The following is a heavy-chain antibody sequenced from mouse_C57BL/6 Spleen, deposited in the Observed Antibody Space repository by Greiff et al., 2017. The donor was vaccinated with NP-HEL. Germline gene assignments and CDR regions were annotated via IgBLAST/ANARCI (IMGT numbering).Heavy chain of an antibody. Sequence: QVQLQQSGAELMKPGASVKLSCKATGYTFTGYWIEWVKQRPGHGLEWIGEILPRSGSTNYNEKFKGKATFTADTSSNTAYMQLSSLTTEDSAIYYCSSQIYDGYSYAMDYWGQGTSVTVSS. CDR3: SSQIYDGYSYAMDY. CDR2: ILPRSGST. D-gene: IGHD2-3*01. J-gene: IGHJ4*01. CDR1: GYTFTGYW. V-gene: IGHV1-9*01.